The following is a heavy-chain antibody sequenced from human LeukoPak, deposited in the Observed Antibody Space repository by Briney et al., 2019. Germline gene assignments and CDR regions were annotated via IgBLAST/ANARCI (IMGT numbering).Heavy chain of an antibody. Sequence: SVKVSCKASGGTFSSYAISWVRQAPGQGLEWMGGIIPIFGTANYAQKFQGRVTITADESTSTAYMELSRLRSEDTAVYYCARNKGAARSMDVWGKGTTVTVSS. CDR2: IIPIFGTA. J-gene: IGHJ6*03. D-gene: IGHD6-6*01. CDR3: ARNKGAARSMDV. V-gene: IGHV1-69*13. CDR1: GGTFSSYA.